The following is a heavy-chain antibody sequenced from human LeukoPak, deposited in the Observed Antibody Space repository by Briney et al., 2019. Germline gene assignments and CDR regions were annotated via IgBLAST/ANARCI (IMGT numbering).Heavy chain of an antibody. CDR1: GFTFSSYA. J-gene: IGHJ4*02. CDR3: ARDFSSSSLDY. D-gene: IGHD6-6*01. CDR2: ISYDGSNK. V-gene: IGHV3-30*01. Sequence: GGSLRLSCAVSGFTFSSYAMHWVRQAPGKGLEWVAVISYDGSNKYYADSVKDRFTISRDNSKNTLYLQMNSLRAEDTAVYYCARDFSSSSLDYWGQGTLVTVSS.